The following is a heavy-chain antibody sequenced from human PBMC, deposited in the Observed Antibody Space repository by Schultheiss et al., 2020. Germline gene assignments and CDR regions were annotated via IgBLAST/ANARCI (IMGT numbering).Heavy chain of an antibody. CDR2: VSWNGSRT. Sequence: GGSLRLSCKGSGYSFTSYWIGWVRQMPGKGLERVSGVSWNGSRTHYADSVKGRFTISRDNAKNSLYLQMNSLRAEDTAVYYCARGERRTAMVTNGMDVWGEGTTVTVSS. CDR3: ARGERRTAMVTNGMDV. J-gene: IGHJ6*04. CDR1: GYSFTSYW. V-gene: IGHV3-19*01. D-gene: IGHD5-18*01.